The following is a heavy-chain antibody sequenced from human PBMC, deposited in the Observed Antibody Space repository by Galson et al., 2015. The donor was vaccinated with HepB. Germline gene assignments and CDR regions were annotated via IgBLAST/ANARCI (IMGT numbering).Heavy chain of an antibody. CDR2: ITPILGSA. CDR1: GGTFSSYA. D-gene: IGHD4/OR15-4a*01. J-gene: IGHJ6*02. V-gene: IGHV1-69*13. CDR3: ARAVATYQHYVMDV. Sequence: SLKVSCQASGGTFSSYAISWVRQAPGQGLEWMGGITPILGSANYAQKFQGRVTITADESTSTAYMEVSSLRSDDTAVYYCARAVATYQHYVMDVWGQGTTVTFSS.